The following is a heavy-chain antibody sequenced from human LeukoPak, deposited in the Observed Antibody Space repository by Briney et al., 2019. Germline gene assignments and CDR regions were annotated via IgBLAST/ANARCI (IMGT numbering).Heavy chain of an antibody. D-gene: IGHD6-13*01. V-gene: IGHV4-34*01. CDR2: INHSGST. CDR1: GGSFSAYY. J-gene: IGHJ5*02. CDR3: TKLGDL. Sequence: SETLSLTCAVYGGSFSAYYWSWIRQPPGKGLEWIGEINHSGSTNYNPSLKSRVTISVDTSKNQFSPKLSSVTAADTAVYYCTKLGDLWGQGTLVTVSS.